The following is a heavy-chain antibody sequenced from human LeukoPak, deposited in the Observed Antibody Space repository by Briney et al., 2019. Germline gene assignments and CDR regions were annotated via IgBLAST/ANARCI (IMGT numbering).Heavy chain of an antibody. CDR3: AKDLPDRYSLEY. D-gene: IGHD2-15*01. CDR1: GFTFSSYG. V-gene: IGHV3-30*18. Sequence: GGSLRLSCAASGFTFSSYGMHWVRQAPGKGLEWVAVISYDGSNKYYADSVKGRFTISRDNSKNTLYLQMNSLRTEDTAVYYCAKDLPDRYSLEYWGQGTMVTVPS. CDR2: ISYDGSNK. J-gene: IGHJ4*02.